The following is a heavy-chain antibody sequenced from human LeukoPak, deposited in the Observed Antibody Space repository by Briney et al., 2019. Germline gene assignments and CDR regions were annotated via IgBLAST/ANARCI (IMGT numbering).Heavy chain of an antibody. Sequence: GGSLRLSCAASGFTFSTYGMHWVRQAPGKGLEWLAVISYDGNNEDYADSVKGRFTISRDNSKNTVYLQMNGLRPDDTAVYYCAKDEYSGSCHICYYGMDVWGQGTTVTVSS. CDR3: AKDEYSGSCHICYYGMDV. J-gene: IGHJ6*02. CDR1: GFTFSTYG. D-gene: IGHD3-10*01. CDR2: ISYDGNNE. V-gene: IGHV3-30*18.